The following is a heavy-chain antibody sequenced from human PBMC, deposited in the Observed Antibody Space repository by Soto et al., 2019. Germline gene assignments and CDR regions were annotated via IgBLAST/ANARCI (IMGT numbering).Heavy chain of an antibody. CDR2: FYYSGST. CDR3: ARHRGITGTDY. V-gene: IGHV4-39*01. J-gene: IGHJ4*02. Sequence: SETLSLTCTVSGDSISSSAYYWGWIRQSPGKGLVWIGSFYYSGSTFYNPSLKSRVTISVDTSKNQFSLKLNSVTAADTAVYYCARHRGITGTDYWGQGTLVTVSS. D-gene: IGHD1-20*01. CDR1: GDSISSSAYY.